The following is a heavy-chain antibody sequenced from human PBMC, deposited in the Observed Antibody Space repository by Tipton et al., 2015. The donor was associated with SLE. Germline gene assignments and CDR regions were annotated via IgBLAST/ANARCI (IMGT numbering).Heavy chain of an antibody. CDR3: AGPYGDYGFFKY. Sequence: TLSLTCTVSGGSIRSYYWSWIRQPPGKGLEWIGYIFDSGTTKYNPSLKSRVTISADTSKNQFSLKLNSVTAADTAVYYCAGPYGDYGFFKYWGQGARIIVSS. CDR1: GGSIRSYY. CDR2: IFDSGTT. V-gene: IGHV4-59*01. D-gene: IGHD4-17*01. J-gene: IGHJ1*01.